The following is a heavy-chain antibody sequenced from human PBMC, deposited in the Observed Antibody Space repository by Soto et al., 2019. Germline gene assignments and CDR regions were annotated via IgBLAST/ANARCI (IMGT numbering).Heavy chain of an antibody. V-gene: IGHV1-3*05. Sequence: QVQVVQSGAEEKKPGASVKVSCKASGYTFTSYAMHWVRQAPGQRLEWMGWINAGNGTTKYSQKCQGKVTITRDTSASTAYRELSSLRSEDTAVYYCARSWGVVTALDYWGQGTLVTVSS. CDR3: ARSWGVVTALDY. J-gene: IGHJ4*02. CDR1: GYTFTSYA. D-gene: IGHD2-21*02. CDR2: INAGNGTT.